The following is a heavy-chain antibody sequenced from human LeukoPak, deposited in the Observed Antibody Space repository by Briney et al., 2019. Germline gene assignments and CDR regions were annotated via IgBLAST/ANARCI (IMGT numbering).Heavy chain of an antibody. CDR1: GYRFTSYW. J-gene: IGHJ4*02. CDR2: IYPGDSDT. V-gene: IGHV5-51*01. D-gene: IGHD5-18*01. Sequence: PGESLKISCKGSGYRFTSYWIGWVRQMPGKGLEWMGIIYPGDSDTRYSPSFQGQVTISADKSINTAYLQWSSLKASDTAIYYCARRGEAMDPFDYWGQGTLATVSS. CDR3: ARRGEAMDPFDY.